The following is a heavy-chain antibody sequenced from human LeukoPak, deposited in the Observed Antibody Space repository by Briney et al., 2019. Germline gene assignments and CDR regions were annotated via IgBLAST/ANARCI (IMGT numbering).Heavy chain of an antibody. CDR2: ISGGGSYI. Sequence: GGSLRLSCAASRFTFSSYSMNWVRQAPGKGLQWVSSISGGGSYIFYADSVEGRFSVSRDNAKNSVFLQMNSLRAEDTAVYYCARGLGDYDAFDVWGHGTRVTVAS. J-gene: IGHJ3*01. V-gene: IGHV3-21*01. CDR3: ARGLGDYDAFDV. D-gene: IGHD4-17*01. CDR1: RFTFSSYS.